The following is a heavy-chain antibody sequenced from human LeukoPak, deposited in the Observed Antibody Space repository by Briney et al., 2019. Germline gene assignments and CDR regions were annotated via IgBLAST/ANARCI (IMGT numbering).Heavy chain of an antibody. CDR2: IYTSGGT. Sequence: SETLSLTCTVSGDSISSGSYYWSWIRQPAGKGLEWIGRIYTSGGTNYNPSLKSRLTISVDTSNNQFSLRLTSVTAADTAVYYCARDYYDTSVYFDDWGQGILVTVSS. CDR1: GDSISSGSYY. J-gene: IGHJ4*02. D-gene: IGHD3-22*01. CDR3: ARDYYDTSVYFDD. V-gene: IGHV4-61*02.